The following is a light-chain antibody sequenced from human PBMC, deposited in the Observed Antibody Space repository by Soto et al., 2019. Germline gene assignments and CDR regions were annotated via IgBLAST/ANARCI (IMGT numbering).Light chain of an antibody. CDR1: QSITTH. V-gene: IGKV1-39*01. CDR3: QQYNNWYT. J-gene: IGKJ2*01. CDR2: AAS. Sequence: DIQMTQSPSSLSASVGDRVAITCRASQSITTHVNWYQQKPGKAPKLLIYAASTRATGIPARFSGSGSGTEFTLTISSLQSEDFAVYYCQQYNNWYTFGQGTKLEIK.